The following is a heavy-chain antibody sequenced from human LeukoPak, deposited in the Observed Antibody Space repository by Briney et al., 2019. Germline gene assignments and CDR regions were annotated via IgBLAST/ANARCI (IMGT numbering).Heavy chain of an antibody. Sequence: ASVKVSCKASGYTFTDYYMHWVRQAPGQGLEWMGWIGPNSGGTNYAQKFQGRVTMTRDSSVSTAYMELTRLISDDTAVYYCARSNIAVRRGDNWFDPWGQGTLVTVSS. V-gene: IGHV1-2*02. CDR1: GYTFTDYY. J-gene: IGHJ5*02. CDR2: IGPNSGGT. D-gene: IGHD6-6*01. CDR3: ARSNIAVRRGDNWFDP.